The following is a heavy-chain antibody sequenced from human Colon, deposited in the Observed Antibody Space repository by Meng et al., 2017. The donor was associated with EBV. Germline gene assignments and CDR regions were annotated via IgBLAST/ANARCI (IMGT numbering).Heavy chain of an antibody. CDR2: IYHSGST. V-gene: IGHV4-4*03. CDR1: GGSLRSRNW. Sequence: PEEWRRVRVTPPGTLAHTSAVSGGSLRSRNWWSWVRQPPGKGLEWIGEIYHSGSTNYNPSLKSRVTISVDESKNQFSLRLSSVTAADTAVYYCARVGAYCGGDCYHPRWGQGTLVTVSS. D-gene: IGHD2-21*02. J-gene: IGHJ4*02. CDR3: ARVGAYCGGDCYHPR.